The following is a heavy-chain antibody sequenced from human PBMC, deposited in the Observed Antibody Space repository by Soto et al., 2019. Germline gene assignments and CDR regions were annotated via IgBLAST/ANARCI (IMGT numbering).Heavy chain of an antibody. V-gene: IGHV4-30-2*01. CDR1: GGSISSGGYS. J-gene: IGHJ4*02. CDR3: AISGRYQGNFDY. D-gene: IGHD1-20*01. CDR2: MYHSGST. Sequence: PSETLSLTCAVSGGSISSGGYSWSWIRQPPGKGLEWIGYMYHSGSTNYNPSLKSRVTISVDTSKNQFSLKLSSVTAADTAVYYCAISGRYQGNFDYWGQGTLVTVSS.